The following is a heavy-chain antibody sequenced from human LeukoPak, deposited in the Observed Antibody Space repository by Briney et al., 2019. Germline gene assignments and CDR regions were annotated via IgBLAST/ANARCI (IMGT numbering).Heavy chain of an antibody. Sequence: GRSLRLSCAASGFTFDDYAMHWARQASGKGLEWVSGISWNSGSIGYADSVKGRFTISRDNAKNSLYLQMNSLRAEDTALYYCAACSSTSCYAGFDPWGQGTLVTVSS. V-gene: IGHV3-9*01. CDR2: ISWNSGSI. CDR1: GFTFDDYA. J-gene: IGHJ5*02. D-gene: IGHD2-2*01. CDR3: AACSSTSCYAGFDP.